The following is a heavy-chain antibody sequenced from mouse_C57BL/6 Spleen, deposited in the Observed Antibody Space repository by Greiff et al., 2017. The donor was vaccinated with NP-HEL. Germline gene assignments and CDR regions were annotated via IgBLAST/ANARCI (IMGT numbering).Heavy chain of an antibody. CDR2: IDPEDGDT. CDR3: TTRGVTTVVATRYYFDY. Sequence: EVQLQQSGAELVRPGASVKLSCTASGFNIKDYYMHWVKQRPEQGLEWIGRIDPEDGDTEYAPKFQGKATMTADTSSNTAYLQLSSLTSEDTAVYYCTTRGVTTVVATRYYFDYWGQGTTLTVSS. CDR1: GFNIKDYY. V-gene: IGHV14-1*01. J-gene: IGHJ2*01. D-gene: IGHD1-1*01.